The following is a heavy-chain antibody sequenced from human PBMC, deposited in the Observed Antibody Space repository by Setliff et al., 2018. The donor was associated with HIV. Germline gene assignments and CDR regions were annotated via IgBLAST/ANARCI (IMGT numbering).Heavy chain of an antibody. D-gene: IGHD2-15*01. J-gene: IGHJ2*01. CDR1: GGSFSGYY. CDR3: ARSCQSGRSDWYFDL. V-gene: IGHV4-34*01. CDR2: INHSGST. Sequence: PSETLSLTCAVYGGSFSGYYWSWIRQPPGKGLEWIGEINHSGSTNYNPSLKSRVTISLDKSKNQFSLKLTSVTAADTAIYFCARSCQSGRSDWYFDLWGRGTLVTVSS.